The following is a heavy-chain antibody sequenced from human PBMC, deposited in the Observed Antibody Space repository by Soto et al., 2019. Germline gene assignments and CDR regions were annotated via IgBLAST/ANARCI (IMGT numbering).Heavy chain of an antibody. V-gene: IGHV3-30*03. D-gene: IGHD4-17*01. J-gene: IGHJ5*02. Sequence: GGSLRLSCVASGFSFSNYGMHWVRQAPGKGLEWVAVVSFDGSYKYFGDSVRGRFTVSRDNSKKTLYLQMNSLRPDDTAVYYCARGDDYGDYNPRFDPWGQGTPVTVSS. CDR3: ARGDDYGDYNPRFDP. CDR2: VSFDGSYK. CDR1: GFSFSNYG.